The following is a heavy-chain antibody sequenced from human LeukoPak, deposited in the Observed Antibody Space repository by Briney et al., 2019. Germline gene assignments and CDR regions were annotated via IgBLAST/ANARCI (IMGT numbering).Heavy chain of an antibody. CDR3: ARDYVAVAGVYYFDY. V-gene: IGHV1-2*02. CDR1: GYTFTGYY. CDR2: INPNSGGT. D-gene: IGHD6-19*01. Sequence: ASVKVSCKASGYTFTGYYMHWVRQAPGQGLEWMGWINPNSGGTNYAQKFQGRVTMTRDTSISTAYMELCRLRSDDTAVYYCARDYVAVAGVYYFDYWGQGTLVTVSS. J-gene: IGHJ4*02.